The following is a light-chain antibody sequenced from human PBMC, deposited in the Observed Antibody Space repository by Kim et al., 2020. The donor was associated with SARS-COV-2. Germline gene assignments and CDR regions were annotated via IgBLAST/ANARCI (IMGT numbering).Light chain of an antibody. Sequence: LATGERATLSRRASQSVSSSYLAWYQQKPGQAPRLLIYGASSRATGIPDRFSGSGSGTDFTLTISRLEPEDFAVYYCQQYGSSRTFGQGTKVDIK. CDR1: QSVSSSY. V-gene: IGKV3-20*01. CDR3: QQYGSSRT. CDR2: GAS. J-gene: IGKJ1*01.